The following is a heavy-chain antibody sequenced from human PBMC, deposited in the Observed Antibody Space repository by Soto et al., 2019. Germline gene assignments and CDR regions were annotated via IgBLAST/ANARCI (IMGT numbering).Heavy chain of an antibody. Sequence: TGGSLRLSCAASGFTFSDYYMSWIRQAPGKGLEWVSYISSSGSTIYYADSVKGRFTISRDNAKNSLYLQMNSLRAEDTAVYYCARVDLGYCSSTSCYSYYYYYMDVWGKGTTVTVSS. D-gene: IGHD2-2*02. CDR1: GFTFSDYY. V-gene: IGHV3-11*01. CDR3: ARVDLGYCSSTSCYSYYYYYMDV. CDR2: ISSSGSTI. J-gene: IGHJ6*03.